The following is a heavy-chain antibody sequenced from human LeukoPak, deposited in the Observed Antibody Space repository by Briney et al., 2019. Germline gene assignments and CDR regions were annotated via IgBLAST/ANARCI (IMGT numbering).Heavy chain of an antibody. D-gene: IGHD2-15*01. CDR2: INHSGST. CDR3: ARGWDRVVVVAAPYFDY. CDR1: GGSFSGYY. V-gene: IGHV4-34*01. J-gene: IGHJ4*02. Sequence: SETLSLTCAVYGGSFSGYYWSWIRQPPGKGLEWIGEINHSGSTNYNPSLKSRVTISVDTSKNQFSLKLSSVTAADTAVYYCARGWDRVVVVAAPYFDYWGQGTLVTVSS.